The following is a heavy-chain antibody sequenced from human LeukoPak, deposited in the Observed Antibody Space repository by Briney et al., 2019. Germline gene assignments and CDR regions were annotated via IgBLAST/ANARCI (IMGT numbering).Heavy chain of an antibody. V-gene: IGHV4-61*02. CDR1: GGSISSGDYY. CDR3: ARDIYPFGLDP. Sequence: SQTLSLTCTVSGGSISSGDYYWSWVRQPAGKGLEVIGRIADRGRLYTNESTSHNPSLKSRVTISIATTKNQFSLKLSSVPAADTAIYYCARDIYPFGLDPWGQGTLATVSS. D-gene: IGHD3-10*01. J-gene: IGHJ5*02. CDR2: IADRGRLYTNEST.